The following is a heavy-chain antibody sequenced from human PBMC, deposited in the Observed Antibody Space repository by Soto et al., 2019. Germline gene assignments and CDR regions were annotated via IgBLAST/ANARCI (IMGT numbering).Heavy chain of an antibody. Sequence: GGSLRLSCAASGFTFSSYAMSWVRQAPGKGLEWVSAISGSGGSTYYADSVKGRFTISRDNSKNTLYLQMNSLRAEDTAVYYCAKLYYYDSSGYATRGFFDYWGQGTLVTVSS. CDR2: ISGSGGST. CDR1: GFTFSSYA. V-gene: IGHV3-23*01. D-gene: IGHD3-22*01. J-gene: IGHJ4*02. CDR3: AKLYYYDSSGYATRGFFDY.